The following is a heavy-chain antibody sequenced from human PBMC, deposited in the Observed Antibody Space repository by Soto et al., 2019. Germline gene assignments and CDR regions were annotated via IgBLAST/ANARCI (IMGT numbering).Heavy chain of an antibody. D-gene: IGHD6-19*01. J-gene: IGHJ4*02. CDR1: GYTFTSFG. Sequence: ASVKASCKASGYTFTSFGMSWVRQAPGQGLEWMGWISAYNGNTNYAQSLQGRVTMTTDTATSTAYMELRSLRSDDTAVYYCARDRRGGWYRYWCQGALVTVYS. CDR2: ISAYNGNT. CDR3: ARDRRGGWYRY. V-gene: IGHV1-18*01.